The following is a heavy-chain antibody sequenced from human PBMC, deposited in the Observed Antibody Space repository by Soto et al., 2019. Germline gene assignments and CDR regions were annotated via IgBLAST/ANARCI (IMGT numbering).Heavy chain of an antibody. CDR2: MNTNTNST. D-gene: IGHD2-15*01. Sequence: QVQLVQSGAEAKRPGASVKVSCKASGYTFTTHDIHWVRQAPGQGLEWMGWMNTNTNSTDCAQKFQGRVTLTWNTSISTAYLELRRLKFDDTAVCYCAREVVEVVETTSLWFDPWGQGTLVTVSS. CDR3: AREVVEVVETTSLWFDP. V-gene: IGHV1-8*01. CDR1: GYTFTTHD. J-gene: IGHJ5*02.